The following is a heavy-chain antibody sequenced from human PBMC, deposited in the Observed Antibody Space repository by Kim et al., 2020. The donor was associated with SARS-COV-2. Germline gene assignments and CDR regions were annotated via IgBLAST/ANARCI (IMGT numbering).Heavy chain of an antibody. J-gene: IGHJ6*02. CDR2: INPNSGGT. D-gene: IGHD4-17*01. V-gene: IGHV1-2*02. Sequence: ASVKVSCKASGYTFTGYYMHWVRQAPGQGLEWMGWINPNSGGTNYAQKFQGRVTMTRDTSISTAYMELSRLRSDDTAVYYCAREGYGGKGSGGDYYYYYGMDVWGQGTTVTVSS. CDR1: GYTFTGYY. CDR3: AREGYGGKGSGGDYYYYYGMDV.